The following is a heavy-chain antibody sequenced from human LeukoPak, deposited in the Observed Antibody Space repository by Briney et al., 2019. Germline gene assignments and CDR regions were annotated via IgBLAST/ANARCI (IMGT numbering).Heavy chain of an antibody. Sequence: VKPGGSLRLSCAASGFTFSQAWMSWVRQAPGKGLEWVGRIRPETDGGTTDYAAPVKGRFTISRDHSKNTLYLQMDSLKIEDTAVYYCTRSLKKLLVAGDFDYWGHGTLVTVSS. CDR2: IRPETDGGTT. CDR3: TRSLKKLLVAGDFDY. J-gene: IGHJ4*01. D-gene: IGHD1-26*01. CDR1: GFTFSQAW. V-gene: IGHV3-15*01.